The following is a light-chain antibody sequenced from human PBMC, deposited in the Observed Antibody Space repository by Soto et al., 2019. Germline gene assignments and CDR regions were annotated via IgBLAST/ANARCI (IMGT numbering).Light chain of an antibody. V-gene: IGKV1-5*01. CDR3: QQYSTSSRT. CDR2: DAS. CDR1: QTVSTW. Sequence: DIQMTQSPSTLSASVRDRVTITCRACQTVSTWLAWYQQKPGKAPKVMIYDASSLENGVPPRFSGSGSGTEFTLTISSLQPDDFATYYCQQYSTSSRTFGQGTKVEIK. J-gene: IGKJ1*01.